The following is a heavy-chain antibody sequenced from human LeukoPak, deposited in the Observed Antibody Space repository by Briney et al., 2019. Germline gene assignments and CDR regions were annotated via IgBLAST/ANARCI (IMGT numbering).Heavy chain of an antibody. CDR3: ARSGGWAAPLGY. D-gene: IGHD3-16*01. V-gene: IGHV4-4*07. Sequence: SETLSLTCSDSGGSISSYYWSWIRQPAGKGLEWIGRIYSSGTTNYNPSLQSRVTMSVDTSKNQFSLNLTSVTAADTAVYYCARSGGWAAPLGYWGQGTLVTVSS. CDR1: GGSISSYY. CDR2: IYSSGTT. J-gene: IGHJ4*02.